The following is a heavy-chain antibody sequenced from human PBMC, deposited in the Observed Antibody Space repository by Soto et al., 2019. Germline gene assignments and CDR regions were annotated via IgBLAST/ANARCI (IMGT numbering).Heavy chain of an antibody. Sequence: SVKVSCKASGGTFSSYAISWVRQAPGQGLEWMGGIIPIFGTANCAQKFQGRVTITADESTSTAYMELSSLRSEDTAVYYCARIWDIVVVVAATPRPDYYGMDVWGQGTTVTVSS. J-gene: IGHJ6*02. CDR2: IIPIFGTA. CDR3: ARIWDIVVVVAATPRPDYYGMDV. V-gene: IGHV1-69*13. D-gene: IGHD2-15*01. CDR1: GGTFSSYA.